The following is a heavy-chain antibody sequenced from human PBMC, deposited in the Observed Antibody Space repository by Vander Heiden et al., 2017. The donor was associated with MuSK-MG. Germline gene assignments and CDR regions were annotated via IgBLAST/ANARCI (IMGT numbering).Heavy chain of an antibody. J-gene: IGHJ6*03. CDR3: ARTPYYDFWSGYYPYYYYYYMDV. CDR2: ISYDGSNK. V-gene: IGHV3-30*03. Sequence: QVQLVESGGGVVQPGRSLRLSCAASGFTFSSYGMPWVRQAPGKGLEWVAVISYDGSNKYYADSVKGRFTISRDNSKNTLYLQMNSLRAEDTAVYYCARTPYYDFWSGYYPYYYYYYMDVWGKGTTVTVSS. D-gene: IGHD3-3*01. CDR1: GFTFSSYG.